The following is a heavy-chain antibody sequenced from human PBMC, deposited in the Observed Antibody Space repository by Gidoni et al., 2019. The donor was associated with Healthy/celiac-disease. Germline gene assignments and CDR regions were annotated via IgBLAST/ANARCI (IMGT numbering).Heavy chain of an antibody. CDR2: IYYSGST. CDR3: ARGQFYYDSSGFDP. J-gene: IGHJ5*02. V-gene: IGHV4-59*01. CDR1: GGSISSYY. D-gene: IGHD3-22*01. Sequence: QVQLQESGPGLVKPSETLSLTCTVSGGSISSYYWSWIRQPPGKGLEWIGYIYYSGSTNYNPSLKSRVTISVDTSKNQFSLKLSSVTAADTAVYYCARGQFYYDSSGFDPWGQGTLVTVSS.